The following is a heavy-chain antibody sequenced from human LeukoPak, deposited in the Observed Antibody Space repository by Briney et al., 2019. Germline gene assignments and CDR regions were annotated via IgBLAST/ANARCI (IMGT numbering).Heavy chain of an antibody. V-gene: IGHV1-69*04. J-gene: IGHJ4*02. CDR2: IIPILGIA. Sequence: SVKVSCKASGGTFSSYAISWVRQAPGQGLEWVGRIIPILGIANYAQKFQGRVTITADKSTSTAYMELSSLRSEDTAVYYCAREQLETTYCGGDCYLGPFDYWGQGTLVTVSS. CDR3: AREQLETTYCGGDCYLGPFDY. D-gene: IGHD2-21*02. CDR1: GGTFSSYA.